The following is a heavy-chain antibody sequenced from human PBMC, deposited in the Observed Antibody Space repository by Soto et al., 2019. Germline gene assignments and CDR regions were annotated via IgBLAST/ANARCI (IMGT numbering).Heavy chain of an antibody. J-gene: IGHJ6*02. Sequence: ASVKVSCKASGDTFSSYAISWVRQAPGKGLEWMGKIIPTFGRTNYAQKFQGRLTISADDSTSTAYMELSSLLSEDTAVYYCARDPLSSFAMDVWGQGTTVTVSS. CDR3: ARDPLSSFAMDV. D-gene: IGHD3-10*02. CDR2: IIPTFGRT. CDR1: GDTFSSYA. V-gene: IGHV1-69*13.